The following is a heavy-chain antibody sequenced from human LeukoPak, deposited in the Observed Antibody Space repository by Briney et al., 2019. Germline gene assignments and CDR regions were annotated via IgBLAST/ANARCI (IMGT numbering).Heavy chain of an antibody. V-gene: IGHV4-34*01. CDR2: INHLGRT. CDR3: ARGSASGIYPIDY. Sequence: SVTLSLTCAVYGGSFSVYYWSWIRQPPGKGLEWIAEINHLGRTNYNPSLKSRATISIDTSKNQVFLKLSSVTAADTAVYYCARGSASGIYPIDYWGQGTLVTVSS. J-gene: IGHJ4*02. CDR1: GGSFSVYY. D-gene: IGHD5-12*01.